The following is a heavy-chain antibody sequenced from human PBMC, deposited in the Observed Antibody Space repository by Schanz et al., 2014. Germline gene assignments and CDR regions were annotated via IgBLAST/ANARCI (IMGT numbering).Heavy chain of an antibody. V-gene: IGHV4-59*08. D-gene: IGHD3-10*01. CDR3: ARRGAGGNFDY. CDR1: GGSIRGYY. J-gene: IGHJ4*02. Sequence: QVQLQESGPGLVKPSETLSLTCTVFGGSIRGYYWGWIRQPPGKGLEWIGYIYYSGSTNYNPSLGARAPIAVDPPKNHFPQKRRSVPAADTAVYYCARRGAGGNFDYWGQGTLVTVSS. CDR2: IYYSGST.